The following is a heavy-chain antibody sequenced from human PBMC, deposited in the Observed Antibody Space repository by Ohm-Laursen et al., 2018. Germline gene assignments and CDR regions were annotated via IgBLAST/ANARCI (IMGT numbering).Heavy chain of an antibody. CDR1: GGSISSYS. V-gene: IGHV4-59*01. CDR3: ARGSFYDSSAYHY. Sequence: GTLSLTCTVSGGSISSYSWSWIRQPPGKGLEWIGNLHSSGSTDYNPSLKSRVTISVDTSKNQFSLNLSSVTAADTAVYYCARGSFYDSSAYHYWGQGTLVTVSS. D-gene: IGHD3-22*01. CDR2: LHSSGST. J-gene: IGHJ4*02.